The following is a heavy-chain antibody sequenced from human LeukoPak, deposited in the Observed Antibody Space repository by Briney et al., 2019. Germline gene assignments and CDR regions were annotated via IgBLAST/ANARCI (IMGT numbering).Heavy chain of an antibody. J-gene: IGHJ4*02. Sequence: PGGSLRLSCTTSGFNFSIYPMTWVRQAPGKGLEWGSYISSSGSTIYYADSVKGRFTISRDNAKNSLYLQMNSLRAEDTAVYYCARQSSIWNDGTNTDFNSWGQGTLVTVSS. CDR3: ARQSSIWNDGTNTDFNS. CDR1: GFNFSIYP. D-gene: IGHD1-1*01. V-gene: IGHV3-48*03. CDR2: ISSSGSTI.